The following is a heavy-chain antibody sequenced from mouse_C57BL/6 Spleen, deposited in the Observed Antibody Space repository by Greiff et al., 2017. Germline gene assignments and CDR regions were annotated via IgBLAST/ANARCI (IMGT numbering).Heavy chain of an antibody. V-gene: IGHV1-54*01. CDR1: GYAFTNYL. D-gene: IGHD1-1*01. CDR3: ARRSYYGSGGYFDV. CDR2: INPGSGGT. J-gene: IGHJ1*03. Sequence: VQLKQSGAELVRPGTSVKVSCKASGYAFTNYLIEWVKQRPGQGLEWIGVINPGSGGTNYNEKFKGQATLTGDKSSSTACMQLSSLTAEESAVYFCARRSYYGSGGYFDVGGTGTTVTVAS.